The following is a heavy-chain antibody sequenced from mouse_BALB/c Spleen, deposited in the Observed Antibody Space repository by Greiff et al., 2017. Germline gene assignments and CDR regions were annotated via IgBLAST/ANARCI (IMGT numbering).Heavy chain of an antibody. V-gene: IGHV1S29*02. J-gene: IGHJ4*01. D-gene: IGHD1-1*01. CDR2: IYPYNGGT. CDR1: GYTFTDYN. Sequence: VQLQQSGPELVKPGASVKISCKASGYTFTDYNLHWVKQSHGKSLEWIGYIYPYNGGTGYNQKFKSKATLTVDNSSSTAYMELRSLTSEDSAVYYCARQNYYGSSYYAMDYWGQGTSVTVSS. CDR3: ARQNYYGSSYYAMDY.